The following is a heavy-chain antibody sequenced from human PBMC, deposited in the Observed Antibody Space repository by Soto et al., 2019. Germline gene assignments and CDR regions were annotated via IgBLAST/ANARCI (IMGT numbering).Heavy chain of an antibody. D-gene: IGHD6-13*01. Sequence: SLRLSCAASGFTFSSYWMSWVRQTPGKGLEWVANVKQDGSEKYYVDSVKGRFTISRDNAKNSLYLQMNSLRAEDAAVYYCATLLGDSSSHIHGMDVWGQGTTVTVSS. CDR1: GFTFSSYW. J-gene: IGHJ6*02. V-gene: IGHV3-7*05. CDR2: VKQDGSEK. CDR3: ATLLGDSSSHIHGMDV.